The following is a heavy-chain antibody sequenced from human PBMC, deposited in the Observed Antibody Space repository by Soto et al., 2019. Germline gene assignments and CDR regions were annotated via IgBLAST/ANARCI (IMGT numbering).Heavy chain of an antibody. CDR1: GFPFSSYG. Sequence: PGGSLRLSCAAFGFPFSSYGMHWVRQAPGKGLEWVAVIWYDGSNKYYADSVKGRFTISKDNSKNTLYLQMNSLRAEDTAVYYCARVLKNDYIWGSYRPTDAFDIWGQGTMVTVSS. CDR3: ARVLKNDYIWGSYRPTDAFDI. V-gene: IGHV3-33*01. D-gene: IGHD3-16*02. CDR2: IWYDGSNK. J-gene: IGHJ3*02.